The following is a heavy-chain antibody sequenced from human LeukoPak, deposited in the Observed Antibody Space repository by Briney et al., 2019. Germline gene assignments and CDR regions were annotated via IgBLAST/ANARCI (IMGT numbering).Heavy chain of an antibody. CDR1: GGSFCGYY. CDR3: ARGTETGIVGATDFDY. Sequence: PSETLSLTCAVYGGSFCGYYWSWIRQPPGKGLEWIGEINHSGSTNYNPSLKSRVTISVDTSKNQFSLKLSSVTAADTAVYYCARGTETGIVGATDFDYWGQGTLVTVSS. V-gene: IGHV4-34*01. J-gene: IGHJ4*02. CDR2: INHSGST. D-gene: IGHD1-26*01.